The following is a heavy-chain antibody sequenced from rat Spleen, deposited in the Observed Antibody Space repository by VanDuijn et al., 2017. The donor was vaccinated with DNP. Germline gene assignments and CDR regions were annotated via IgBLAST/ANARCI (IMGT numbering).Heavy chain of an antibody. V-gene: IGHV3-3*01. J-gene: IGHJ3*01. D-gene: IGHD3-1*01. Sequence: EVQLQESGPGLVKPSQSLSLTCSVTGFSITRSYRWNWIRKFPGNKLEWMGYINSAGSTNYNPSLKSRISITRDTSKNQFFLPVNSVTTEDTAIYYCARAPPFAYWGQGTLVTVSS. CDR2: INSAGST. CDR3: ARAPPFAY. CDR1: GFSITRSYR.